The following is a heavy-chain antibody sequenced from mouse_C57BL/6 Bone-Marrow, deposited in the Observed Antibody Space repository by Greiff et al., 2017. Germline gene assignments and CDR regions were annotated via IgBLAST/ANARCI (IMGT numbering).Heavy chain of an antibody. V-gene: IGHV1-53*01. D-gene: IGHD2-2*01. Sequence: QVQLQQPGTELVKPGASVKLSCKASGYTFTSYWMHWVKQRPGQGLEWIGNINPSNGGTNYNEKFKSKAPLTVDKSSSTAYMQLSSLTSEDSAVYYCARGPRIYSVYEAWFAYWGQKTLVTVSA. CDR3: ARGPRIYSVYEAWFAY. J-gene: IGHJ3*01. CDR1: GYTFTSYW. CDR2: INPSNGGT.